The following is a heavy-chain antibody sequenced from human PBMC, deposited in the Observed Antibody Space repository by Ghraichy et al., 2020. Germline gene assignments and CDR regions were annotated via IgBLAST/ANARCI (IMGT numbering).Heavy chain of an antibody. CDR1: GFPFTRYW. J-gene: IGHJ4*02. V-gene: IGHV3-7*01. D-gene: IGHD3-16*01. CDR3: ARAGDYVWGSYLDY. CDR2: IKQDGNEK. Sequence: GESLNISCTASGFPFTRYWMTWVRQAPGKGLEWVANIKQDGNEKSYVESVKGRFTISRDNAHNSLYLQMNSLRAEDTAIYYCARAGDYVWGSYLDYWGQGTLVPVSS.